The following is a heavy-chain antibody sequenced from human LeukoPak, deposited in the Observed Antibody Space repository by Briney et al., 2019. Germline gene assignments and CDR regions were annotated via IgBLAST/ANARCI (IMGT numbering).Heavy chain of an antibody. CDR1: GFTFRDYG. D-gene: IGHD2-15*01. J-gene: IGHJ5*02. CDR2: IRNDGSNE. V-gene: IGHV3-30*02. CDR3: AKGGGASHNWFDP. Sequence: PGGSLRLSCAASGFTFRDYGMHWIRQAPGKGLEWVAFIRNDGSNEYYPDSVKGRFTISRDNSRNTLYLQMNSLRDEDTAVYYCAKGGGASHNWFDPWGQGTLVTVSS.